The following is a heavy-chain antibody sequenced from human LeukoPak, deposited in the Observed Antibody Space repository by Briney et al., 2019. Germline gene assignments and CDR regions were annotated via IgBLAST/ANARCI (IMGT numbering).Heavy chain of an antibody. Sequence: ASVKVSCKASGYTFTDYYIHWVRQAPGQGLEWMGWINPADGGTKFAQNFQVRVTMTSDTSISTAYMELSSLRSDDTAVYYCAREKIGSGYDQDLDYWGQGTLVTVSS. CDR3: AREKIGSGYDQDLDY. CDR2: INPADGGT. D-gene: IGHD5-12*01. V-gene: IGHV1-2*02. CDR1: GYTFTDYY. J-gene: IGHJ4*02.